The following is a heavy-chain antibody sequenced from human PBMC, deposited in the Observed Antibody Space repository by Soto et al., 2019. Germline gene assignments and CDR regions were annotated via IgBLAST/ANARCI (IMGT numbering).Heavy chain of an antibody. Sequence: GGSLRLSCAASGFTFSSYGMSWVRQAPGKGLEWVSSISGSGGSTFYADSVKGRFTISRDNSKNTLYLQMNSLRAEDTAIYYCAKKLYSGTYYYLESWGPGTLVTVSS. CDR3: AKKLYSGTYYYLES. V-gene: IGHV3-23*01. D-gene: IGHD1-26*01. CDR2: ISGSGGST. CDR1: GFTFSSYG. J-gene: IGHJ4*02.